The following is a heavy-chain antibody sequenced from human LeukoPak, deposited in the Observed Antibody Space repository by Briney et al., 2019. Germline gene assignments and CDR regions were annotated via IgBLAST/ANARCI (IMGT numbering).Heavy chain of an antibody. CDR3: TTGRYCSSTSCYAPLLYYYYMDV. J-gene: IGHJ6*03. CDR2: IKSKTDGGTT. V-gene: IGHV3-15*01. CDR1: GFTFSNAW. D-gene: IGHD2-2*01. Sequence: GGSLRLSCAASGFTFSNAWMSWVRQAPGKGLEWAGRIKSKTDGGTTDYAAPVKGRFTISRDDSKNTLYLQMNSLKTEDTAVYYCTTGRYCSSTSCYAPLLYYYYMDVWGKGTTVTVSS.